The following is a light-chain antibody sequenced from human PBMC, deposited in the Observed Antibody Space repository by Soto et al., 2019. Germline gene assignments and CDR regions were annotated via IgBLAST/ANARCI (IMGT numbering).Light chain of an antibody. J-gene: IGLJ2*01. CDR2: DVS. CDR3: SSYTSSNTLV. CDR1: SSDIGAYNY. V-gene: IGLV2-14*01. Sequence: QSALTQPASVSGSPGQSITISCTGTSSDIGAYNYDSWYQQHPGKVPKLMIYDVSNRPSGVSDRFSGSKSGNTASLTISGLQAEDEADYYCSSYTSSNTLVFGGGTKLTVL.